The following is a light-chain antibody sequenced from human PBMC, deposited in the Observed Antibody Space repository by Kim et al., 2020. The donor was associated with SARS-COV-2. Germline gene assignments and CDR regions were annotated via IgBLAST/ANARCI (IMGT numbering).Light chain of an antibody. CDR1: QTIRHNY. Sequence: IVLTQSPGTLSLSPGERVTLSCRASQTIRHNYFVWFQQKPGQAPRLLIYGASSRATGVPDRFSGSGSGTDFTLTISRLEPEDSAVYYCQHYDTSPFTFGQGTRLEIK. CDR2: GAS. V-gene: IGKV3-20*01. J-gene: IGKJ5*01. CDR3: QHYDTSPFT.